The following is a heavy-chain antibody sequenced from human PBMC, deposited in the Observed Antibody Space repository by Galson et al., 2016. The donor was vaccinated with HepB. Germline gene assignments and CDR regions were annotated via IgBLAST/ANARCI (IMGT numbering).Heavy chain of an antibody. D-gene: IGHD3-9*01. CDR3: AKETHSDILSGYFPGLCDY. J-gene: IGHJ4*02. CDR2: VSSDESNE. CDR1: GFNFKTFG. V-gene: IGHV3-33*05. Sequence: SLRLSCAASGFNFKTFGMHWVRQAPGKGLEWVAHVSSDESNEYYADSVLGRFSISRDNSKNTLYLQMNAMRVEDTGVYYCAKETHSDILSGYFPGLCDYWGLGTLVTVSA.